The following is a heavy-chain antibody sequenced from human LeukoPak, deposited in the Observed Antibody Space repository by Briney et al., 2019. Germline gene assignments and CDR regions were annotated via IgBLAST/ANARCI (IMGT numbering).Heavy chain of an antibody. CDR1: GFAVSSKY. V-gene: IGHV3-66*01. Sequence: GGSLRLSCAASGFAVSSKYMNWVRQAPGKGLEWVTVIYLDGRADYADSVKGRFTISSDKSKNTVYLQMNSLKDEDTAVYYCARDAETSLANWGQGTLVTVSP. CDR3: ARDAETSLAN. CDR2: IYLDGRA. J-gene: IGHJ4*02. D-gene: IGHD5-24*01.